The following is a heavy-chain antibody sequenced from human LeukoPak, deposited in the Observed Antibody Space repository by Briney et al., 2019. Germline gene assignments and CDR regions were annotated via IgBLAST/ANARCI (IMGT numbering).Heavy chain of an antibody. V-gene: IGHV3-9*01. CDR2: ISWNSGSI. D-gene: IGHD6-13*01. CDR1: GFTFDDYA. Sequence: PGRSLRLSCGASGFTFDDYAMHWVRQAPGKGLEWVSGISWNSGSIGYADSVKGRFTISRDNAKNSLYLQMNSLRAEDTALYYCAKSWAAGVYYFDYWGQGTLVTVSS. CDR3: AKSWAAGVYYFDY. J-gene: IGHJ4*02.